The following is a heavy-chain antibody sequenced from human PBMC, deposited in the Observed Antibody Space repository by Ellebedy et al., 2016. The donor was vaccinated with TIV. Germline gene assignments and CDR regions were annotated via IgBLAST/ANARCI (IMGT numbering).Heavy chain of an antibody. D-gene: IGHD1-1*01. CDR1: GFTFSSYW. J-gene: IGHJ4*02. Sequence: GESLKISCAASGFTFSSYWMSWVLQAPGKGLEWVANIKQDGSEKYYVDSVKGRFTISRDNAKNSLYLQMNSLRAEDTAVYYCAGRAYNWNDGSLFDYWGQGTLVTVSS. CDR3: AGRAYNWNDGSLFDY. CDR2: IKQDGSEK. V-gene: IGHV3-7*03.